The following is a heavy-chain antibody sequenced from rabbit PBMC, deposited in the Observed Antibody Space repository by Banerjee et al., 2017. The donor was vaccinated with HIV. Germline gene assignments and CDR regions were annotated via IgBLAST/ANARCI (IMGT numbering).Heavy chain of an antibody. CDR2: INAVTGKA. J-gene: IGHJ4*01. CDR3: ASAYSDIYFNL. CDR1: GFSFSNKAV. D-gene: IGHD6-1*01. V-gene: IGHV1S45*01. Sequence: QEQLVESGGGLVRPEGSLKLSCTASGFSFSNKAVMCWVRQAPGKGLQWIACINAVTGKAVYATWAKGRFTFSKTSSTTVTLQMTSLTAADTATYFCASAYSDIYFNLWAQAPWSPS.